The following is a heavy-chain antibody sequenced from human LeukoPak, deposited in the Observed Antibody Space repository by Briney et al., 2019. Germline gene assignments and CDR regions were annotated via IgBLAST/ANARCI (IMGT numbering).Heavy chain of an antibody. CDR3: ARQVTFGYAYGYYFDF. CDR1: GASISNNYYY. Sequence: SETLSLTCTVSGASISNNYYYWGWIRQPPGKGLEWISNFHYSGSTYYNPSLKSRVTISVDTSKNQFSLRLSSVTAADTAVYYCARQVTFGYAYGYYFDFWGQGALVTVSS. CDR2: FHYSGST. D-gene: IGHD5-18*01. J-gene: IGHJ4*02. V-gene: IGHV4-39*01.